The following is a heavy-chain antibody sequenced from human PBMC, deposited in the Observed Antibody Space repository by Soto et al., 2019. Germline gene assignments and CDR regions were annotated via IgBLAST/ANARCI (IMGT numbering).Heavy chain of an antibody. V-gene: IGHV3-23*01. CDR2: ISGSGGST. D-gene: IGHD3-16*01. Sequence: LRLSCAASGFTFSSYGMSWVRQAPGKGLEWVSAISGSGGSTYYADSVKGRFTISRDNSKNTLYLQMNNLRVEDTAVYYCAIEGGGSDQFDYWGQGTLVTVSS. CDR3: AIEGGGSDQFDY. CDR1: GFTFSSYG. J-gene: IGHJ4*02.